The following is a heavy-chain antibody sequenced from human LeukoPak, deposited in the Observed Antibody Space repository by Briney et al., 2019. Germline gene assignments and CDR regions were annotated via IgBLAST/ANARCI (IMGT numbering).Heavy chain of an antibody. CDR1: GGSISRYY. CDR3: ASDITGTTKYAFDI. D-gene: IGHD1-14*01. Sequence: SETLSLTCTVSGGSISRYYWSWIRQPPGKGLEWIGYIYYSGSTNYNPSLKSRVTVSVDTSKNQFSLKLSSVTAADTAIYYCASDITGTTKYAFDIWGQGTMVTVSS. J-gene: IGHJ3*02. CDR2: IYYSGST. V-gene: IGHV4-59*08.